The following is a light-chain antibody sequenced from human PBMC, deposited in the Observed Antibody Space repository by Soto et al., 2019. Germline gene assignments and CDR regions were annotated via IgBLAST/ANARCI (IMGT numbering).Light chain of an antibody. V-gene: IGKV3D-15*01. CDR3: QQYNNWPRT. CDR2: ATS. Sequence: EIVMTQSSATLSVSPGESATLSCRSSQSVSSNLAWYQQKPGQSPRLLISATSTSATGIPARFSSSGSGTDFTLTISSLQSEDFAVYYCQQYNNWPRTFGQGTKVDIK. CDR1: QSVSSN. J-gene: IGKJ1*01.